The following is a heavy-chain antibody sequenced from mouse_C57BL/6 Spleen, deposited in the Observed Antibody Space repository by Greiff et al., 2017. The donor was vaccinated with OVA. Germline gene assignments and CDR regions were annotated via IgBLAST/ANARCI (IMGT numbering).Heavy chain of an antibody. Sequence: VQLQQSGPELVKPGASVKISCKASGYAFSSSWMNWVKQRPGKGLEWIGRIYPGDGDTNYNGKFKGKATLTADKSSSTAYMQLSSLTSEDSAVYFCARSGDYDVGSYAMDYWGQGTSVTVSS. J-gene: IGHJ4*01. D-gene: IGHD2-4*01. CDR1: GYAFSSSW. CDR3: ARSGDYDVGSYAMDY. V-gene: IGHV1-82*01. CDR2: IYPGDGDT.